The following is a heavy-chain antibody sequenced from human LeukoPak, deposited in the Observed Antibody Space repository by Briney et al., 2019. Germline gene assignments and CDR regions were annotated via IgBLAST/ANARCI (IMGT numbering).Heavy chain of an antibody. CDR2: ISPSASDT. D-gene: IGHD3-10*01. J-gene: IGHJ4*02. CDR1: GFTFSGWA. CDR3: AKDLGGEGGSGFPGY. Sequence: GGSLRLSCAASGFTFSGWAMSWVRQVPGEGLEWVSSISPSASDTYYADSVEGRFTISRDNPKSTLYLQMNSLRADDTALYFCAKDLGGEGGSGFPGYWGQGTLVTVSS. V-gene: IGHV3-23*01.